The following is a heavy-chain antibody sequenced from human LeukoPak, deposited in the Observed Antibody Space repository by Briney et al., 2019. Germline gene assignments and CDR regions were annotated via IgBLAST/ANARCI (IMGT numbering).Heavy chain of an antibody. Sequence: PSETLSLTCTVSGGSISSSSYYWAWIRQPPGRGLEWIGGIYYSGSTYYNPSLKSRVTISVDTSKNQFSLKLSSVTAADTAVYYCARQLGYCSSTSCYADKVDYWGQGTLVTVSS. J-gene: IGHJ4*02. CDR1: GGSISSSSYY. CDR3: ARQLGYCSSTSCYADKVDY. CDR2: IYYSGST. D-gene: IGHD2-2*01. V-gene: IGHV4-39*01.